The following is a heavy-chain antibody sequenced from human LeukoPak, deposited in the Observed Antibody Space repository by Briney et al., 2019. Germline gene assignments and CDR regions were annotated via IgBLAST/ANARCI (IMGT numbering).Heavy chain of an antibody. CDR1: GGSISSGAYY. J-gene: IGHJ4*02. Sequence: SETLSLTCTVSGGSISSGAYYWSWIRQHPGKGLEWIGYIYYSGSTYYNPSLKSRVTISVDTSKNQFSLRLSSVTAADTAVYYCVSGNGYDLRYFDYWGQGTLVTVSS. CDR2: IYYSGST. CDR3: VSGNGYDLRYFDY. V-gene: IGHV4-31*03. D-gene: IGHD5-12*01.